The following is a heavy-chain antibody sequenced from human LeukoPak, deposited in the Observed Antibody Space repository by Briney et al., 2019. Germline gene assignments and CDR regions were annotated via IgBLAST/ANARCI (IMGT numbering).Heavy chain of an antibody. CDR3: AREGGSYNSFDP. J-gene: IGHJ5*02. V-gene: IGHV4-4*07. CDR2: IYASGST. CDR1: GGSMSFYY. D-gene: IGHD1-26*01. Sequence: SETLSLTCTASGGSMSFYYWSWIRQPAGKGLEWIGRIYASGSTDYNPSLKSRLTMSVDTSKNQFSLKLTSVTAADTAVYYCAREGGSYNSFDPWGQGTLVTVSS.